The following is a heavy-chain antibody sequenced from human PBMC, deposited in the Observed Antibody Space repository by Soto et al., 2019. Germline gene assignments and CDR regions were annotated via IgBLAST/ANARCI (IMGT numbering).Heavy chain of an antibody. V-gene: IGHV1-18*01. Sequence: QVQLAQSGVEVKKPGASVKVSCKASGYTFTTYGISWVRQAPGQGLEWMGWISPYDGDTNYADTLQGRVTLTTDTSTTTAYMELRSLRSDDTAMYYCARDHGGSYQADSFDPWGQGTLVIVSS. CDR1: GYTFTTYG. D-gene: IGHD1-26*01. CDR3: ARDHGGSYQADSFDP. J-gene: IGHJ5*02. CDR2: ISPYDGDT.